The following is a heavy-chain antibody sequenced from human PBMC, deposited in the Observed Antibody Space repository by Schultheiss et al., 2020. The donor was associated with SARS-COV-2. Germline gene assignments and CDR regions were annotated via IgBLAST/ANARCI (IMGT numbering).Heavy chain of an antibody. V-gene: IGHV3-21*01. CDR3: AREPPLSGYDFWSGYHTLYGMDV. CDR2: ISSSSSYI. Sequence: GGSLRLSCAASGFTFSDYSMNWVRQAPGKGLEWVSSISSSSSYIYYADSVKGRFRFTISRDNAKNSLYLQMNSLRAGDTAVYYCAREPPLSGYDFWSGYHTLYGMDVWGQGTTVTVSS. J-gene: IGHJ6*02. CDR1: GFTFSDYS. D-gene: IGHD3-3*01.